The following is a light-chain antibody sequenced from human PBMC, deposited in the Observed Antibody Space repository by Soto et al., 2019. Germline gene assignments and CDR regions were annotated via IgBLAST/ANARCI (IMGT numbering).Light chain of an antibody. J-gene: IGLJ2*01. V-gene: IGLV3-21*04. CDR2: FDT. CDR3: QVWDSTGDQVV. CDR1: SIGSRS. Sequence: SYELTQPPSVSVAPGMTARMPCGGNSIGSRSVHWYQQKPGQAPIMVISFDTDRPSGIPERFSGSNAGNTATLIISTVEAGDEAAYYCQVWDSTGDQVVFGGGTKLTVL.